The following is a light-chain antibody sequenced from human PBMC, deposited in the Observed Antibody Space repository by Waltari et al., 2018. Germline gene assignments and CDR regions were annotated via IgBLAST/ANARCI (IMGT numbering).Light chain of an antibody. Sequence: QSALTQPASVSGSPGQSITISCTGTNNDVGAYDYVSWYQNHPGKPPKLIIYDVTKRPSGVSNRFSGSKSGNTASLTIAGLQTEDEADFYCSSYTSTFTVIFGGGTKLTVL. J-gene: IGLJ2*01. CDR1: NNDVGAYDY. CDR3: SSYTSTFTVI. V-gene: IGLV2-14*03. CDR2: DVT.